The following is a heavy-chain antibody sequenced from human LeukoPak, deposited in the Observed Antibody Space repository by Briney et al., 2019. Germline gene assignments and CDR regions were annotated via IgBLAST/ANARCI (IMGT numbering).Heavy chain of an antibody. V-gene: IGHV3-23*01. CDR1: GFTFSSYA. D-gene: IGHD6-13*01. CDR2: ISGSGGST. J-gene: IGHJ4*02. CDR3: AKDRGSSWYGELDY. Sequence: GGFLGLSCAASGFTFSSYAMSWVRQAPGKGLEWVSAISGSGGSTYYADSVKGRFTISRDNSKNTLYLQMNSLRAEDTAVYYCAKDRGSSWYGELDYWGQGTLVTVSS.